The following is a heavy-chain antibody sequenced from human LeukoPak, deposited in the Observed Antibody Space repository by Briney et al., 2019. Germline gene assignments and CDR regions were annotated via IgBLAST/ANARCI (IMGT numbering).Heavy chain of an antibody. CDR2: ISVHNDNT. CDR3: ARDRRVRGYYDTSGYYCDY. J-gene: IGHJ4*02. D-gene: IGHD3-22*01. V-gene: IGHV1-18*01. Sequence: ASVKVSCKASGYSFTGYGITWVRQAPGQGLEWMGWISVHNDNTNHAQKFQGRVTMTTDTYTSTAYIELRSLRSDDTAVYYCARDRRVRGYYDTSGYYCDYWGQGTLVTVSS. CDR1: GYSFTGYG.